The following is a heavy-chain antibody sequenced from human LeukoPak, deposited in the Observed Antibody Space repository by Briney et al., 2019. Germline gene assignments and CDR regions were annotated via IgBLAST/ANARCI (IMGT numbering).Heavy chain of an antibody. CDR2: IYWNDDK. CDR1: GFSLSTSGVG. V-gene: IGHV2-5*01. D-gene: IGHD3-16*02. J-gene: IGHJ4*02. Sequence: SGPTLVNPTQTLTLACTFSGFSLSTSGVGVGWIRQPPGKALEWLALIYWNDDKRYSPSLKSRLTITKDTSKSQVVLTMTNMDPVDTATYYCAHTPLDPGDYDYVWGSYPLGYFDYWGQGTLVTVSS. CDR3: AHTPLDPGDYDYVWGSYPLGYFDY.